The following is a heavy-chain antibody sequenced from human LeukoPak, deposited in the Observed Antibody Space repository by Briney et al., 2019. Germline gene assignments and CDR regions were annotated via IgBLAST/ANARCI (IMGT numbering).Heavy chain of an antibody. J-gene: IGHJ4*02. D-gene: IGHD6-13*01. Sequence: SETLSLTCAVSGGSISSGGYSWSWIRQPPGKGLEWIGYIYHSGSTYYNPSLKSRVTISVDRSKNQFSLKLSSVTAADTAVYYCARSSSWFPYYFDYWGQETLVTVSS. CDR3: ARSSSWFPYYFDY. CDR1: GGSISSGGYS. V-gene: IGHV4-30-2*01. CDR2: IYHSGST.